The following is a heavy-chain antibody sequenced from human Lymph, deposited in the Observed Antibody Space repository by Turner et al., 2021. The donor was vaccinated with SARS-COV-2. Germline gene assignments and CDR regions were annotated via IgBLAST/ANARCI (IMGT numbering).Heavy chain of an antibody. J-gene: IGHJ5*02. Sequence: QAQLQESGPRLVKPLETLSLTCTVPGGSMNSNYWSWIRQPPGKRLEWIGYIYYRGSTNYNPSLESRVTISVDTSRNQFSLNLTSVTAADTAIYYCARETVNNWVDPWGQGTLVTVSS. CDR3: ARETVNNWVDP. CDR2: IYYRGST. D-gene: IGHD2-21*02. CDR1: GGSMNSNY. V-gene: IGHV4-59*01.